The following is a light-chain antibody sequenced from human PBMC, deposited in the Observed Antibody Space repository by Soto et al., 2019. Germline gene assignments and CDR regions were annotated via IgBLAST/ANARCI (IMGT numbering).Light chain of an antibody. CDR3: QQRSNWAT. CDR2: DAP. V-gene: IGKV3-11*01. J-gene: IGKJ5*01. CDR1: QSVSSY. Sequence: ETVLTQSPATLSLSTGERATHSCRASQSVSSYLAWYQQKPGQAPRLLIYDAPNRATGIPARFSGSGSGTDFTLTISGLEPEDFAVYYCQQRSNWATFGQGTRLEIK.